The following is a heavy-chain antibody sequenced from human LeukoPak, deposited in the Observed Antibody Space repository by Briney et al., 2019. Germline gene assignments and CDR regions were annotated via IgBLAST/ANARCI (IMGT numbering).Heavy chain of an antibody. D-gene: IGHD6-19*01. V-gene: IGHV4-4*07. Sequence: SETLSLTCTVSGGSISSYYWSWIRQPAGKGLEWIGRIYTSGSTNYNPSLKSRVTMSVDTSKNQFSLKLSSVTAADTAVYYCARDLYISGWAAPWFDPWGQGTLVTVSS. CDR2: IYTSGST. J-gene: IGHJ5*02. CDR1: GGSISSYY. CDR3: ARDLYISGWAAPWFDP.